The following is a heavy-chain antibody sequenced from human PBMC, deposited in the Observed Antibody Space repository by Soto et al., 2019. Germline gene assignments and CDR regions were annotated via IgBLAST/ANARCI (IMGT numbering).Heavy chain of an antibody. Sequence: SETLSLTCAVSSGSISSSNWWSWVRQPPGKGLEWIGEIYHSGSTNYNPSLKSRVTISVDKSKNQFSLKLSSVTAADTAVYYCARVSNYPPYYYYYMDVWGKGTTVTVSS. D-gene: IGHD4-4*01. CDR3: ARVSNYPPYYYYYMDV. CDR2: IYHSGST. CDR1: SGSISSSNW. J-gene: IGHJ6*03. V-gene: IGHV4-4*02.